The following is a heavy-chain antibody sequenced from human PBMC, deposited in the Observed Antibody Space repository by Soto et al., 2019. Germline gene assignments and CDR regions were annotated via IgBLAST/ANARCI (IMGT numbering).Heavy chain of an antibody. CDR3: TKSRRSVLMVYGFGGMDV. CDR1: GFSVSYYA. CDR2: ISGSGDGT. Sequence: PGGSLRLSCAASGFSVSYYAMIWVRQAPGKGLEWVSSISGSGDGTYYGDSVKGRFTLSRDTSQKTLYLQMNNLRGEDTAVYFCTKSRRSVLMVYGFGGMDVWGRGTTVTVSS. V-gene: IGHV3-23*01. J-gene: IGHJ6*02. D-gene: IGHD2-8*01.